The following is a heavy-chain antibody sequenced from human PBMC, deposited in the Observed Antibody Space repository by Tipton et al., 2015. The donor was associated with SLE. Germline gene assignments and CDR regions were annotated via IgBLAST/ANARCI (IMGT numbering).Heavy chain of an antibody. CDR2: ISYDGTNK. D-gene: IGHD5-18*01. J-gene: IGHJ3*02. CDR1: GFTFSSYG. V-gene: IGHV3-30*18. CDR3: AKRFSAYTDTAMVMAFDI. Sequence: SLRLSCSASGFTFSSYGMHWVRQAPGKGLEWVAVISYDGTNKYYADSVKGRFTISRDNSKNTLYLQMHSLRTEDTAVYYCAKRFSAYTDTAMVMAFDIWGQGTMVTVSS.